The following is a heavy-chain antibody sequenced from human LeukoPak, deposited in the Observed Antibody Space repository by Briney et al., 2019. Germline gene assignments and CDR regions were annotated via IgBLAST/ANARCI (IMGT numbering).Heavy chain of an antibody. CDR2: MSGSGSST. CDR3: AKEAYSGWD. V-gene: IGHV3-23*01. Sequence: GGSLRLSCAASGFTFTNYAMSWVRQAPGKGLEWVSGMSGSGSSTYYADSVRGRFTISRDNSKNTLYLQMNSLRAEDTAIYYCAKEAYSGWDWGQGTLVTVSS. D-gene: IGHD6-19*01. J-gene: IGHJ4*02. CDR1: GFTFTNYA.